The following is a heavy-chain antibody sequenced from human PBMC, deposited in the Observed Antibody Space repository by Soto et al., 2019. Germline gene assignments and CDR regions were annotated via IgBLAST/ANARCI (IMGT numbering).Heavy chain of an antibody. J-gene: IGHJ4*02. Sequence: QVHLVQSGAEVKKPGASVKVSCKASGYTFTSYGVSWVRQAPGQGLEWMGWISGDNGNTNYAQKLQGRVTMTTDTSTTTANMELRSLRSDDTAVYYCATNRGSGYLDYWGQGTLVTVSS. D-gene: IGHD3-10*01. CDR2: ISGDNGNT. V-gene: IGHV1-18*01. CDR3: ATNRGSGYLDY. CDR1: GYTFTSYG.